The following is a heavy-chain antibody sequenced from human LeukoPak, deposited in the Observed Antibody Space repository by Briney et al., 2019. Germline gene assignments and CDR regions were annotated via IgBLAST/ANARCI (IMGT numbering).Heavy chain of an antibody. Sequence: SETLSLTCAVYGGSLSGYYWSWIRQPPGKGLEWIGEINHSGSTNYNPSLKSRVTISVDTSKNQFSLKLSSVTAADTAVYYCARVGDSSGYPVYYWGQGTLVTVSS. D-gene: IGHD3-22*01. V-gene: IGHV4-34*01. CDR2: INHSGST. CDR1: GGSLSGYY. J-gene: IGHJ4*02. CDR3: ARVGDSSGYPVYY.